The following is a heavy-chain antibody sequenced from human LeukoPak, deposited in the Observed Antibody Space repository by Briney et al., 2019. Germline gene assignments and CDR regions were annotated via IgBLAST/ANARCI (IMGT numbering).Heavy chain of an antibody. Sequence: GGSLRLSCAASGFTFSSYWMHWVRQAPGKGLVWVSRINSDGSSTSYADSVKGRFTISRDNAKNTLYLQMNSLRAEDTAVYYCAKDHDYNNSGYYYVGPFGYWGQGTLVTVSS. J-gene: IGHJ4*02. CDR2: INSDGSST. CDR3: AKDHDYNNSGYYYVGPFGY. D-gene: IGHD3-22*01. CDR1: GFTFSSYW. V-gene: IGHV3-74*01.